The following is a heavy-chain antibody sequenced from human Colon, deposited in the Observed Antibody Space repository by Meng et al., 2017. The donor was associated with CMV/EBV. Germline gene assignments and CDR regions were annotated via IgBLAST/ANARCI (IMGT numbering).Heavy chain of an antibody. CDR3: AKCRAAIAAALNY. V-gene: IGHV3-23*01. CDR2: IDGAQT. J-gene: IGHJ4*02. D-gene: IGHD6-13*01. Sequence: GESLKISCAASGFTFGSYAMSWVRQAPGKGLEWVALIDGAQTYYAESVKGRFAVSRDNSQNTLHLHMKSLRAEDTAVYYCAKCRAAIAAALNYWGQGTLVTVSS. CDR1: GFTFGSYA.